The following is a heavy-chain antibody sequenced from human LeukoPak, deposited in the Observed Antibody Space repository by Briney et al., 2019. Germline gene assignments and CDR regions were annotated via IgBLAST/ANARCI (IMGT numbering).Heavy chain of an antibody. Sequence: ASVKVSCKSSGYTFTGYYMHWVRQAPGQGREWMGWINPNSGGTKYAQKFQGRVTMTRETSISTAYMELSRLRSDDTAVYYCARDGSGSGANKEWFDPWGQGTLVTVSS. V-gene: IGHV1-2*02. CDR3: ARDGSGSGANKEWFDP. J-gene: IGHJ5*02. CDR1: GYTFTGYY. CDR2: INPNSGGT. D-gene: IGHD1-26*01.